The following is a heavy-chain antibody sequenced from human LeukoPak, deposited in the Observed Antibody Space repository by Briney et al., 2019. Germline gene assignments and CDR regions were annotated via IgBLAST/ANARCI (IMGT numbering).Heavy chain of an antibody. Sequence: PGGSLTLSCAASGFTFSSYTMSWVRQAPGKGLVWVSRINSDGSSRNYADSVKGRFTISRDNAKNTLYLQMNSLRAEDTAVYYCASASSHRIAAGGDYWGQGTLVTVSS. CDR1: GFTFSSYT. D-gene: IGHD6-13*01. CDR3: ASASSHRIAAGGDY. V-gene: IGHV3-74*01. CDR2: INSDGSSR. J-gene: IGHJ4*02.